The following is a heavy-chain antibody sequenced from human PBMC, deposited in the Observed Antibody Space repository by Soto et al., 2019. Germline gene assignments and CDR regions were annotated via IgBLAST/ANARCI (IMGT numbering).Heavy chain of an antibody. D-gene: IGHD1-1*01. V-gene: IGHV1-8*01. J-gene: IGHJ4*02. CDR1: GYTSSDHD. Sequence: QVQLVQSGAGVKNPGASLKVSGKAPGYTSSDHDINGLQQASGQGPEWLGWMNPNSGDTGYAQNFQGRVTMTRDTSKRTAYMELSSLRSEDTAVYYCARVGGNWNDDYFDYWGQGTLVTVSS. CDR3: ARVGGNWNDDYFDY. CDR2: MNPNSGDT.